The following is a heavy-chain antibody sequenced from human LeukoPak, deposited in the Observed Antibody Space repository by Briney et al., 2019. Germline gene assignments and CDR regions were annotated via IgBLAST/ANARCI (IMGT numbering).Heavy chain of an antibody. CDR2: INHSGST. CDR3: ARNGVAVLDV. J-gene: IGHJ6*02. D-gene: IGHD3-3*01. V-gene: IGHV4-34*01. CDR1: GGSFSGYY. Sequence: PSETLSLTCAVYGGSFSGYYWSWIRQPPGKGLEWIGEINHSGSTNYNPSLKSRVTISVDTSKNQFSLKVSSVTAADTAVYYCARNGVAVLDVWGQGTTVTVSS.